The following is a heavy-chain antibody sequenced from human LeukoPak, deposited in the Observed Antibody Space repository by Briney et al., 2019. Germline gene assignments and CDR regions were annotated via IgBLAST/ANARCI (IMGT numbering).Heavy chain of an antibody. V-gene: IGHV4-4*02. D-gene: IGHD3-3*01. J-gene: IGHJ4*02. CDR3: AREGGFYRPLDY. CDR2: VHLDGRA. Sequence: SGTLSLTCGVSGGSVTSTNWWTWVRQPPGKGLEWIGEVHLDGRANYNPSLKSRLTMSVDLSENHVSLKLTSVTAADTAVYYCAREGGFYRPLDYSGQGTLVTVSS. CDR1: GGSVTSTNW.